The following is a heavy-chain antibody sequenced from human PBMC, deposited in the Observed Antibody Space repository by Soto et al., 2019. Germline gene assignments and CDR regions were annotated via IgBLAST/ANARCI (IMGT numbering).Heavy chain of an antibody. Sequence: GESLKISCKGSGYSFTSYWIGWVRQMPGKGLEWMGTIYPGDSDTRYSPSFQGQVTISADKSISTAYLQWSSLKASDTAMYYCASSGRFGALLKRPYHFDGMHVGGQGTTVTVSS. CDR1: GYSFTSYW. CDR3: ASSGRFGALLKRPYHFDGMHV. D-gene: IGHD3-10*01. CDR2: IYPGDSDT. V-gene: IGHV5-51*01. J-gene: IGHJ6*02.